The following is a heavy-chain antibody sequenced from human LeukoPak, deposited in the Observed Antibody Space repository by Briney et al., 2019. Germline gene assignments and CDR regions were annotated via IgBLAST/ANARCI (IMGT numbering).Heavy chain of an antibody. Sequence: GGSLRLSCAASGFTFRTYWMHWVRQAPGKGLEWVSSITSSSSYEYYADSVRGRFTISRDNAKNSLYLQMNSLRAEDTAVYYCARGPSGSYYIDYWGQGTLVTVSS. CDR1: GFTFRTYW. CDR3: ARGPSGSYYIDY. J-gene: IGHJ4*02. V-gene: IGHV3-21*01. CDR2: ITSSSSYE. D-gene: IGHD1-26*01.